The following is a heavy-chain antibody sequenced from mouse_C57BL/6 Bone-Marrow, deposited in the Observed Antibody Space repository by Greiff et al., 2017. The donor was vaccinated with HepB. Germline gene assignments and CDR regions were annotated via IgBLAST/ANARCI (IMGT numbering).Heavy chain of an antibody. D-gene: IGHD2-3*01. V-gene: IGHV14-4*01. CDR2: IDPENGDT. J-gene: IGHJ4*01. CDR1: GFNIKDDY. Sequence: VHVKQSGAELVRPGASVKLSCTASGFNIKDDYMHWVKQRPEQGLEWIGWIDPENGDTEYASKFQGKATITADTSSNTAYLQLSSLTSEDTAVYYCTSGGYYGYAMDYWGQGTSVTVSS. CDR3: TSGGYYGYAMDY.